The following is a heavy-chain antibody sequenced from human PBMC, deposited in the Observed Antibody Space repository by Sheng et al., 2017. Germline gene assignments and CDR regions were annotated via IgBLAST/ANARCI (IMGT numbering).Heavy chain of an antibody. CDR1: GDSINSGGYS. CDR2: AYHSGST. CDR3: ARAGLGTPPYYIDV. Sequence: QLQLQESGSGLVKPSQTLSLTCVVSGDSINSGGYSWSWDPAATREGPGSGLGYAYHSGSTFYNPSLKSRVTISVDRSKNVFSLNLTSVTAADTAVYYCARAGLGTPPYYIDVWGQGTTVTVSS. D-gene: IGHD1-1*01. V-gene: IGHV4-30-2*01. J-gene: IGHJ6*03.